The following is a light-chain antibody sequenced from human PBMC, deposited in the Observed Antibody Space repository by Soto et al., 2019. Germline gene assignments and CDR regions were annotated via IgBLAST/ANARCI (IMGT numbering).Light chain of an antibody. Sequence: DIVMTQSPDSLAVSLGERATLDCKSSQTVLNSSNNKTYLAWYRQRPGQPPTLLINWASTRHSGVPARFRGSGSGTEFTLTITDLQAEDLAVYYCQQFHTIPWTFGQGTKVEIK. V-gene: IGKV4-1*01. CDR2: WAS. CDR3: QQFHTIPWT. CDR1: QTVLNSSNNKTY. J-gene: IGKJ1*01.